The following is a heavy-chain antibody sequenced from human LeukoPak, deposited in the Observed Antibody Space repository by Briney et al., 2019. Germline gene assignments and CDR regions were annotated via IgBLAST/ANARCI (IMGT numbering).Heavy chain of an antibody. CDR3: ARDHWFFRMTTVTTGGLGY. Sequence: ASVKVSCKASGYTFTSYAMHWVRQAPGQRLEWMGWINAGNGNTKYSQKFQGRVTITRDTSASTAYMELSSLRSEDTAVYYCARDHWFFRMTTVTTGGLGYWGQGTLVTVSS. D-gene: IGHD4-17*01. J-gene: IGHJ4*02. CDR1: GYTFTSYA. V-gene: IGHV1-3*01. CDR2: INAGNGNT.